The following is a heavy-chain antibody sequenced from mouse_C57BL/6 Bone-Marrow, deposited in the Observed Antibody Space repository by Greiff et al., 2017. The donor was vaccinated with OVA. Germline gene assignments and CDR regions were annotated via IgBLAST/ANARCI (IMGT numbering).Heavy chain of an antibody. CDR1: GYTFTSYW. V-gene: IGHV1-50*01. J-gene: IGHJ4*01. CDR2: IDPSDSYT. Sequence: QVQLQQPGAELVKPGASVKLSCKASGYTFTSYWMQWVKQRPGQGLEWIGEIDPSDSYTNYNQQFKGKATLTVDTSSSTAYMQLSSLTSEDSAVYYCSREVTDAMDYWGQGTAVTVSS. CDR3: SREVTDAMDY.